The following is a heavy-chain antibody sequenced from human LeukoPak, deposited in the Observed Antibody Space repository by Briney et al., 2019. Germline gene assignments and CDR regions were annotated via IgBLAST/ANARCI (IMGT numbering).Heavy chain of an antibody. V-gene: IGHV4-59*11. CDR3: ARDNAGSYPDY. D-gene: IGHD6-13*01. CDR1: GGSISSHY. CDR2: IYYSGST. Sequence: PSETLSLTCTVSGGSISSHYWSWIRQPPGRGLEWIGYIYYSGSTNYNPSLKSRVTISVDTSKNQFSLKLSSVTAADTAVYYCARDNAGSYPDYWGQGTLVTVSS. J-gene: IGHJ4*02.